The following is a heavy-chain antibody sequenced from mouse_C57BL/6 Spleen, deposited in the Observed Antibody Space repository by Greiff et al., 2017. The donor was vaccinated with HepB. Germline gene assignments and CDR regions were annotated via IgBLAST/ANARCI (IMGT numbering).Heavy chain of an antibody. Sequence: QVQLQQSGPELVKPGASVKISCKASGYAFSSSWMNWVKQRPGKGLEWIGRIYPGDGDTNYNGKFKGKATLTADKSSSTAYMHLSSLTSEDSAVYFCARVGDRYFDVWGTGTTVTVSS. CDR1: GYAFSSSW. J-gene: IGHJ1*03. CDR3: ARVGDRYFDV. CDR2: IYPGDGDT. V-gene: IGHV1-82*01.